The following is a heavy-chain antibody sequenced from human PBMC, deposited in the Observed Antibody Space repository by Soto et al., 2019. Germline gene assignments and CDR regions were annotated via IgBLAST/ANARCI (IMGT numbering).Heavy chain of an antibody. CDR1: GGSISSGGYF. J-gene: IGHJ4*02. CDR2: IYYSGST. D-gene: IGHD3-3*01. Sequence: SETLSLTCTGSGGSISSGGYFLGWIRQHPGKGLEWIGYIYYSGSTYYNPSLKSRVTISVDTSKNQFSLKLSSVTAADTAVYYCARISGDFWSGPFDYWGQGTLVTVSS. V-gene: IGHV4-31*02. CDR3: ARISGDFWSGPFDY.